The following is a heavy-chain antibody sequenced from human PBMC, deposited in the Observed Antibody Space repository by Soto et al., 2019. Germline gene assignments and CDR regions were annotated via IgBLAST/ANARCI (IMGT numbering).Heavy chain of an antibody. CDR1: GYSISSGYY. Sequence: SETLSLTCAVSGYSISSGYYWGWMRQPPGKGLEWIGSIYHSGSTYYNPSLKSRVTISVDTSKNQFSLKLSSVTAADTAVYCCARAQGPSDYWGQGTLVTVSS. J-gene: IGHJ4*02. V-gene: IGHV4-38-2*01. CDR3: ARAQGPSDY. CDR2: IYHSGST.